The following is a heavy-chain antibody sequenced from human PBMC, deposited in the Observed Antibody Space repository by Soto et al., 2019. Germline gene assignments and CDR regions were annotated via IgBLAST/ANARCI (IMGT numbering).Heavy chain of an antibody. CDR3: AKDPPVVVAATGHDAFDI. Sequence: EVQLVESGGGLVQPGGSLRLSCAASGFTFSSYWMDWVRQAPGKGLEWVSAISGSGGSTYYADSVKGRFTISRDNSKNTLYLQMNSLRAEDTAVYYCAKDPPVVVAATGHDAFDIWGQGTMVTVSS. V-gene: IGHV3-23*04. CDR2: ISGSGGST. CDR1: GFTFSSYW. J-gene: IGHJ3*02. D-gene: IGHD2-15*01.